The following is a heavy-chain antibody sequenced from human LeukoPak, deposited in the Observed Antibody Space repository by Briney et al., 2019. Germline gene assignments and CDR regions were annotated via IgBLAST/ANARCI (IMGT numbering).Heavy chain of an antibody. V-gene: IGHV4-39*01. D-gene: IGHD2-15*01. CDR1: GGSISSSSSY. CDR3: ARQAVVYCSGGSCYGGWFDP. CDR2: IYYSGST. Sequence: SETLSLTCTVSGGSISSSSSYWGWIRQPPGKGLEWIGSIYYSGSTYYNPSLKSRVTISVDTSKNQFSLKLSSVTAADTAVYYCARQAVVYCSGGSCYGGWFDPWGQGTLVTVSS. J-gene: IGHJ5*02.